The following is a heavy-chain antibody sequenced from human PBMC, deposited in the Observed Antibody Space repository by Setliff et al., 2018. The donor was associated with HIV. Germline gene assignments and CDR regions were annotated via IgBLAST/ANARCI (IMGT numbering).Heavy chain of an antibody. D-gene: IGHD3-10*01. Sequence: ASVKVSCKPPGHTFTNYDIHWMRRAPGQGLEWMGWMNPNSGVSGYALKFHDRVTMARDTSITTLYMELSSLISEDTAVYYCARGKGVGGVIITGGLDVWGQGTTVTVSS. V-gene: IGHV1-8*01. CDR2: MNPNSGVS. J-gene: IGHJ6*02. CDR3: ARGKGVGGVIITGGLDV. CDR1: GHTFTNYD.